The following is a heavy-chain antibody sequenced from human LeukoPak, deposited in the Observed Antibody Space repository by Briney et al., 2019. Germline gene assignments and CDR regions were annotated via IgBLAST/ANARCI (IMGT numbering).Heavy chain of an antibody. CDR2: IYTSGST. D-gene: IGHD2-2*01. Sequence: TSETPSLTCTVSGGSISSYYWSWIRQPAGKGLEWIGRIYTSGSTNYNPSLKSRVTISVDTSKNQFSLKLSSVTAADTAVYYCARRGFYCSSTSCSSAFDPWGQGTLVTVSS. CDR1: GGSISSYY. V-gene: IGHV4-4*07. CDR3: ARRGFYCSSTSCSSAFDP. J-gene: IGHJ5*02.